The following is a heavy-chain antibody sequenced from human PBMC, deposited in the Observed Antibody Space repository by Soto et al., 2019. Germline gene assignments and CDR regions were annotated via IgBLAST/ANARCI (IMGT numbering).Heavy chain of an antibody. V-gene: IGHV3-23*01. J-gene: IGHJ4*02. CDR3: ARGKWYSSSSPTDY. CDR1: GFTFSSYA. Sequence: GGSLRLSCAASGFTFSSYAMSWVRQAPGKGLEWVSAISGSGGSTYYADSVKGRFTISRDNSKNTLYLQMNSLRAEDTAVYYCARGKWYSSSSPTDYWGQGTLVTVSS. D-gene: IGHD6-6*01. CDR2: ISGSGGST.